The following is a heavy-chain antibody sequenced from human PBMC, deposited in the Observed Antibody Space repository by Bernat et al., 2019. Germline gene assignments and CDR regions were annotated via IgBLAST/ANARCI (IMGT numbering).Heavy chain of an antibody. CDR2: ITGSSSTV. CDR3: ARDRSYTMDV. CDR1: GSTFSSYG. Sequence: EVQLLESGGGLVQPGGSLRLSCAASGSTFSSYGMNWVRQAPGKGLEWVSYITGSSSTVYYADSVKGRFTISRDNAKNSLSLQMNSLRAEDTAVYYCARDRSYTMDVWGQGTTVTVSS. J-gene: IGHJ6*02. V-gene: IGHV3-48*03. D-gene: IGHD4-11*01.